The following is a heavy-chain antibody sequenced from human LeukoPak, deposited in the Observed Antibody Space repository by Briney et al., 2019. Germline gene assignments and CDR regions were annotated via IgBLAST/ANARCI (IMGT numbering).Heavy chain of an antibody. V-gene: IGHV4-59*01. CDR1: ADSINTYY. Sequence: SETLSLTCAVSADSINTYYWSWIRQPPGKGLEWIGYTYYSGITNYNPSLKSRVTISVDTSKSQFSLKLTSVTAADTAVYFCASGESRNYYYFDYWGHGILVTVSS. D-gene: IGHD3-10*01. CDR2: TYYSGIT. J-gene: IGHJ4*01. CDR3: ASGESRNYYYFDY.